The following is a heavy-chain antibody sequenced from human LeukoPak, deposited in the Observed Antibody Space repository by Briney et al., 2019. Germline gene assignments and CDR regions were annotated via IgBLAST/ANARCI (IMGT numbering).Heavy chain of an antibody. CDR3: ARGYYDSSGYYDAFDI. Sequence: GASVKVSCKTSGYTFTSYYIHWVRQAPGQGLEWGGTIDPADGTTTYALRFQGRVTMTRDMSTSTVYMDLSSLVSEDTAVYFCARGYYDSSGYYDAFDIWGQGTMVSVSS. J-gene: IGHJ3*02. CDR2: IDPADGTT. CDR1: GYTFTSYY. V-gene: IGHV1-46*01. D-gene: IGHD3-22*01.